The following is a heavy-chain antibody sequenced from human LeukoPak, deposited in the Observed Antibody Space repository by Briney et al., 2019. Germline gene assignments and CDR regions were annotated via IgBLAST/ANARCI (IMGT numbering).Heavy chain of an antibody. D-gene: IGHD2-15*01. CDR2: IYPGDSDT. J-gene: IGHJ4*02. Sequence: GESLKISCKGSGYSFTSYWIGWVRQMPGKGLEWMGIIYPGDSDTRYSPSFQGQVTVSADKSISTAYLQWSSLKASDTAMYYCAIPYCSGGSCYPYYFDYWGQGTLVTVSS. V-gene: IGHV5-51*01. CDR1: GYSFTSYW. CDR3: AIPYCSGGSCYPYYFDY.